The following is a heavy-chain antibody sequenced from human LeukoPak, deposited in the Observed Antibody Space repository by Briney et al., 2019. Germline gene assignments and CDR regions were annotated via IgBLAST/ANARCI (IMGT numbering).Heavy chain of an antibody. CDR1: GFTFDDYA. CDR2: ISWNSGSI. Sequence: QPGGSLRLSCAASGFTFDDYAMHWVRQAPGKGLEWVSGISWNSGSIGYADSVKGRFTISRDNAKNSLYLQMNSLRAEDTALYYCAKDIGYDILTGYYQHWGQGTLVTVSS. J-gene: IGHJ1*01. V-gene: IGHV3-9*01. D-gene: IGHD3-9*01. CDR3: AKDIGYDILTGYYQH.